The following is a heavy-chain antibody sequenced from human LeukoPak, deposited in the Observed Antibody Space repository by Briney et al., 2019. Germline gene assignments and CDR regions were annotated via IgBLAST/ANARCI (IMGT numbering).Heavy chain of an antibody. D-gene: IGHD2-15*01. CDR1: GLTFVDYA. J-gene: IGHJ2*01. CDR2: ITWSGVST. V-gene: IGHV3-20*04. CDR3: AKGKDTLNPYWYFDV. Sequence: PGGSLRLSCAASGLTFVDYAMSWVRQAPGKGLEWVSGITWSGVSTGYADSVKGRFNISRDNTKNSLFLQMHSLRAGDTAFYCCAKGKDTLNPYWYFDVWGRGTLVTVSS.